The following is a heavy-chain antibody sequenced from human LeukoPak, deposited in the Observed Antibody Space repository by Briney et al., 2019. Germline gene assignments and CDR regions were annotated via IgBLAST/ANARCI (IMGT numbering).Heavy chain of an antibody. CDR2: ISSSGTTI. D-gene: IGHD3-3*01. Sequence: PGGSLGLSCAASGFTFSYYSMNWVRQAPGKGLEWVSYISSSGTTIYYADSVKGRFTISRDNAKNSLYLQMNSLRVEDTAVYYCARESDKHYDFWSGYLALDYWGQGTLVTVSS. CDR3: ARESDKHYDFWSGYLALDY. CDR1: GFTFSYYS. J-gene: IGHJ4*02. V-gene: IGHV3-48*01.